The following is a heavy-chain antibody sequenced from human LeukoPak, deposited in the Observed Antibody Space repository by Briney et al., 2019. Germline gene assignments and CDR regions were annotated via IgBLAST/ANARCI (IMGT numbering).Heavy chain of an antibody. CDR3: AKDGEPYSSSWYTSWYFDY. CDR2: ISGSGGST. J-gene: IGHJ4*02. Sequence: GGSLRLSCAASGFTFSSYAMSWVRQAPGKGLEWVSAISGSGGSTYYADSVKGRFTISRDNSKNTLYLQMNSLRAEDTAVYYCAKDGEPYSSSWYTSWYFDYWGQGTLVTVSS. V-gene: IGHV3-23*01. D-gene: IGHD6-13*01. CDR1: GFTFSSYA.